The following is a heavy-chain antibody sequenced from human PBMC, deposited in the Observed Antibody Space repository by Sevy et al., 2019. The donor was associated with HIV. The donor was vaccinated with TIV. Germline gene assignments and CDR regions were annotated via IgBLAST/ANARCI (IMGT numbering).Heavy chain of an antibody. CDR3: ARGGTTKVRFLEWPPGPG. Sequence: GGSLSLSCAASGFTFSSYAMHWVRQAPGKGLEWVAVISYDGSNKYYADSVKGRFTISRDNSKNTLYLQMNSLRAEDTAVYYCARGGTTKVRFLEWPPGPGWGQGTLVTVSS. CDR2: ISYDGSNK. D-gene: IGHD3-3*01. CDR1: GFTFSSYA. J-gene: IGHJ4*02. V-gene: IGHV3-30-3*01.